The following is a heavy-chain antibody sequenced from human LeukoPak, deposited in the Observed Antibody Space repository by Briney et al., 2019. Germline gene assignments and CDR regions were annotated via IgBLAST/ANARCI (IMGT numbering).Heavy chain of an antibody. CDR3: ARDPTYYLRYGYFDS. CDR1: GFTVSSYW. J-gene: IGHJ4*02. V-gene: IGHV3-7*01. CDR2: IKQDGSEK. Sequence: PGGSLRLSCAASGFTVSSYWMSWVRQAPGKGLEWVANIKQDGSEKYYVDSVKGRFTISRDNAKNSLYLQMNSLRAEDTAVYYCARDPTYYLRYGYFDSWGQGTLVTVSS. D-gene: IGHD1-26*01.